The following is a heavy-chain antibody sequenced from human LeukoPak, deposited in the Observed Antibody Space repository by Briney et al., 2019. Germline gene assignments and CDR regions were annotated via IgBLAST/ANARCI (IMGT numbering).Heavy chain of an antibody. Sequence: SETLSLTCTVSGGSISSSSYYWGWNRQPPGKGLEWIGSIYYSGSTYYNPSLKSRVTISVDTSKNQFSLKLSSVTAADTAVYYCARLIGANYYGSGSYSHDDAFDIWGQGTMVTVSS. J-gene: IGHJ3*02. CDR1: GGSISSSSYY. CDR3: ARLIGANYYGSGSYSHDDAFDI. D-gene: IGHD3-10*01. V-gene: IGHV4-39*07. CDR2: IYYSGST.